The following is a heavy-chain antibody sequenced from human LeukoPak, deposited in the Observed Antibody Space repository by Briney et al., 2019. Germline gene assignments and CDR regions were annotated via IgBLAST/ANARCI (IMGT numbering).Heavy chain of an antibody. Sequence: SGTLSLTCAVSGGSISSSNWWSWVRQPPGKGLEWIGEIYHSGSTNYNPSLKSRVTISVDTSKNQFSLKLSSVTAADTAVYYCARVFFNSSSSGDYGMDVWGQGTTVTVSS. V-gene: IGHV4-4*02. CDR2: IYHSGST. J-gene: IGHJ6*02. CDR3: ARVFFNSSSSGDYGMDV. CDR1: GGSISSSNW. D-gene: IGHD6-13*01.